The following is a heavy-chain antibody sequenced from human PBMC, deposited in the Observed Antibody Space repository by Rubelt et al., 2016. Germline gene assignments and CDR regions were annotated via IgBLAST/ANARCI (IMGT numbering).Heavy chain of an antibody. J-gene: IGHJ4*02. CDR1: GDTFSSYA. D-gene: IGHD5-18*01. Sequence: QVQLVQSGAEVKKPGSSVKVSCKASGDTFSSYAISWVRQAPGQGLEWMGRIIPILGIANYAQKFQGRVTITADKSTSTAYMELSSLRSEDTAVYYCARLSIFEDTAMVMSDYWGQGTLVTVSS. V-gene: IGHV1-69*04. CDR3: ARLSIFEDTAMVMSDY. CDR2: IIPILGIA.